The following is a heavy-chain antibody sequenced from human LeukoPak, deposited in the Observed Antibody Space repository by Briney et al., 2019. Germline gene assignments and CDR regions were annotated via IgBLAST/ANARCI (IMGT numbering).Heavy chain of an antibody. J-gene: IGHJ4*02. CDR2: IIPIFGTA. CDR3: TIIPNVILFTHYFEY. D-gene: IGHD2-21*01. Sequence: SVKVSCKASGGTFSSYAISWVRQAPGQGLEWMGGIIPIFGTANYAQKFQGRVTITADESTSTAYMELTYLRSDDTAVYYCTIIPNVILFTHYFEYWGQGTLVTVSS. V-gene: IGHV1-69*13. CDR1: GGTFSSYA.